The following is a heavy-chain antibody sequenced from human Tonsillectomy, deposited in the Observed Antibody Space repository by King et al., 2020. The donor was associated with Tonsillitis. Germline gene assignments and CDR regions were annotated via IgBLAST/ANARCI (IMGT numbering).Heavy chain of an antibody. J-gene: IGHJ4*02. CDR1: GFTFSSYS. V-gene: IGHV3-48*01. CDR2: ISSSRNTI. Sequence: QLVQSGGGLVQPGGSLRLSCAASGFTFSSYSMNWVRQAPGKGLELVSHISSSRNTIYYADSVKGRFTISRDNAKNSLYLQMNSLRAEDTAVYYCARESPATYADWGLDYWGQGTLVTVSS. D-gene: IGHD4-17*01. CDR3: ARESPATYADWGLDY.